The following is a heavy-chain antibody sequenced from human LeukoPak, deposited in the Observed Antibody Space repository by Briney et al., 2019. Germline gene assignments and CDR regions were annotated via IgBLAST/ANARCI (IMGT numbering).Heavy chain of an antibody. CDR2: IYYSGST. D-gene: IGHD3-10*01. J-gene: IGHJ4*02. Sequence: SETLSLTCTVSGGSIRGYYWSWIRQPPGKGLEWIGYIYYSGSTNYNPSLKSRVTISVDTSKDQFSLKLSAVTAADTAVYYCARHEFDSGSLPYFDYWGQGILVTVSS. CDR3: ARHEFDSGSLPYFDY. CDR1: GGSIRGYY. V-gene: IGHV4-59*08.